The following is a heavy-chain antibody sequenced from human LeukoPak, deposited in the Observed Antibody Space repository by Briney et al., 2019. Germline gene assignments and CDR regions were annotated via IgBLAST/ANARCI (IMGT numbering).Heavy chain of an antibody. J-gene: IGHJ6*03. CDR1: GGSISSYY. CDR3: ARARITIFGVVNPGYMDV. Sequence: SETLSLTCTVSGGSISSYYWSWIRQPPGKGLEWIGYIYYSGSTNYNPSLKSRVTISVDTSKNQFSLKLSSVTAVDTAVYYCARARITIFGVVNPGYMDVWGKGTTVTVSS. D-gene: IGHD3-3*01. V-gene: IGHV4-59*01. CDR2: IYYSGST.